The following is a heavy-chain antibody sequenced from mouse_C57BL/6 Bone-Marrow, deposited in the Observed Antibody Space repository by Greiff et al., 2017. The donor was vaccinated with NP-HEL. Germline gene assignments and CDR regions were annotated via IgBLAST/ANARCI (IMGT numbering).Heavy chain of an antibody. Sequence: VKLQESGPGLVAPSQSLSITCTVSGFSLTSYGVDWVRQSPGKGLEWLGVIWGVGSTNYNSALKSRLSISKDNSKSQVFLKMNSLQTDDTAMYYCASRGYGSSSWFAYWGQGTLVTVSA. CDR1: GFSLTSYG. CDR3: ASRGYGSSSWFAY. D-gene: IGHD1-1*01. CDR2: IWGVGST. V-gene: IGHV2-6*01. J-gene: IGHJ3*01.